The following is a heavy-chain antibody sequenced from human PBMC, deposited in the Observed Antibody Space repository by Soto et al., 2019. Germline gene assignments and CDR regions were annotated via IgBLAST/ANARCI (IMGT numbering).Heavy chain of an antibody. J-gene: IGHJ6*02. CDR1: GFTFSSYW. Sequence: GSLRLSCAASGFTFSSYWMHWVRQAPGKGLVWVSRINSDGSSTSYADSVKGRFPISRDNAKNTLYLQMNSLRAEDTAVYYCARGIDSSGYYSLYYYYYGMDVWGQGTTVTVSS. V-gene: IGHV3-74*01. CDR3: ARGIDSSGYYSLYYYYYGMDV. D-gene: IGHD3-22*01. CDR2: INSDGSST.